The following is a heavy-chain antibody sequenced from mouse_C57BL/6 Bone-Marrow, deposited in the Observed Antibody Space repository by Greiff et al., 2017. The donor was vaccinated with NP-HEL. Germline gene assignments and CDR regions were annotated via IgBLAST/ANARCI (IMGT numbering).Heavy chain of an antibody. Sequence: LVESGPELVKPGASVKISCKASGYSFTDYNMNWVKQSNGKSLEWIGVINPNYGTTSYNQKFKGKATLTVDQSSSTAYMQLNSLTSEDSAVYYCARFPYYSNYYAMDYWGQGTSVTVSS. CDR3: ARFPYYSNYYAMDY. V-gene: IGHV1-39*01. CDR1: GYSFTDYN. D-gene: IGHD2-5*01. CDR2: INPNYGTT. J-gene: IGHJ4*01.